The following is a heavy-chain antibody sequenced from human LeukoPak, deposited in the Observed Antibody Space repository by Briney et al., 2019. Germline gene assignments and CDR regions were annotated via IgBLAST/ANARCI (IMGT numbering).Heavy chain of an antibody. Sequence: ASVKVSCKASGYTFTGHYLNSLRQAPGQGLEWMGRINPNSGDTKYADKFQGRVIMTRDTSTSTAYLELNGLRSDDTASYYCARDMWELPSDYYYDHWGQGTLVTVSS. CDR1: GYTFTGHY. J-gene: IGHJ4*02. CDR3: ARDMWELPSDYYYDH. D-gene: IGHD1-26*01. CDR2: INPNSGDT. V-gene: IGHV1-2*06.